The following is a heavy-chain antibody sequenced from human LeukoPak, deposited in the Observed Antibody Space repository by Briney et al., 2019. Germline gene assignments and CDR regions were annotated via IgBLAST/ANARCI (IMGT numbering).Heavy chain of an antibody. V-gene: IGHV3-23*01. CDR1: GVTLNTFA. Sequence: GGSLRLSCAASGVTLNTFAITWVRQAPGRGLEWASVISGYDGSTYYADSVKGRFTVSRDKSKNTVYLQMNSLRAEDMAVYYWAKGSTGWHLGFLHTWGQGTPVTVSS. J-gene: IGHJ5*02. CDR3: AKGSTGWHLGFLHT. D-gene: IGHD2-8*02. CDR2: ISGYDGST.